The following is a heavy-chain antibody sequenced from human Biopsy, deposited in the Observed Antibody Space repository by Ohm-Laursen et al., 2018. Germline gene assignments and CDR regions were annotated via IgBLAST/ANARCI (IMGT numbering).Heavy chain of an antibody. CDR2: IFYSANT. J-gene: IGHJ4*02. D-gene: IGHD5-12*01. Sequence: TLSLTCTVSGVSINGGRYYWIWIRPPPGKGLEGIVTIFYSANTYYNPPLKIRVTISVDTSKNQFSLKLSSVTAADPAVYYCARLGSGDYFPTFFDFWGQGALVTVSS. V-gene: IGHV4-31*03. CDR1: GVSINGGRYY. CDR3: ARLGSGDYFPTFFDF.